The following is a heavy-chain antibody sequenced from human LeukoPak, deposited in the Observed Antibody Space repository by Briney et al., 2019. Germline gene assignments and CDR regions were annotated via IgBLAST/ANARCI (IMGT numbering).Heavy chain of an antibody. Sequence: GASVKVSRKASGYTFTSYAMNWVRQAPGQGLEWMGRIIPILGIANYAQTFQGRVTITADKSTSTAYMELSSLRSEDTAVYYCARDQVDTMVRGVMSAPWGQGTLVTVSS. CDR2: IIPILGIA. CDR3: ARDQVDTMVRGVMSAP. CDR1: GYTFTSYA. V-gene: IGHV1-69*04. J-gene: IGHJ5*02. D-gene: IGHD3-10*01.